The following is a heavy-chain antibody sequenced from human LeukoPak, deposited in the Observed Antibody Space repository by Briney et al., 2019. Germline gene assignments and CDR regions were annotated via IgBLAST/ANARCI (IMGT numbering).Heavy chain of an antibody. CDR1: GYTFTSYY. V-gene: IGHV1-46*01. J-gene: IGHJ4*02. Sequence: ASVKVSCKASGYTFTSYYMQWVRQATGQGLEWMGIINPNVSSTFYAQKFQGRVTMTRDTSTSTFYMERSSLKSEDTAMYYCAREDYGGNVGVPDYWGQGTRVTVSS. D-gene: IGHD4-23*01. CDR3: AREDYGGNVGVPDY. CDR2: INPNVSST.